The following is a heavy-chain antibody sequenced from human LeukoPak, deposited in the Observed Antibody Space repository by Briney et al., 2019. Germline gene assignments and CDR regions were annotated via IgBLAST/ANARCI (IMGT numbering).Heavy chain of an antibody. Sequence: SETLSLTCAVYGGSFSGYYWSWIRQPPGKGLEWIGEINHSGSTNYNPSLKSRVTISVDTSKNQFSLKLSSVTAADTAVYHCARGPSSRQQLAYNWFDPWGQGTLVTVSS. CDR2: INHSGST. CDR3: ARGPSSRQQLAYNWFDP. CDR1: GGSFSGYY. D-gene: IGHD6-13*01. J-gene: IGHJ5*02. V-gene: IGHV4-34*01.